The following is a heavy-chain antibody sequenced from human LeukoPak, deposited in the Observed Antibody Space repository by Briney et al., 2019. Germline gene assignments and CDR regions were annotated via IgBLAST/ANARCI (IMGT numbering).Heavy chain of an antibody. CDR1: GFTFSSYG. D-gene: IGHD3-9*01. CDR2: ISYDGSNK. V-gene: IGHV3-30*18. J-gene: IGHJ4*02. Sequence: PGGSLRLSCAASGFTFSSYGMHWVRQAPGKGLEWVAVISYDGSNKYYADSVKGRFTFSRDNSKNTLYLQMNSLRAEDTAVYNCAKVVDYDILTGYYPPDYWGQGTLVTVSS. CDR3: AKVVDYDILTGYYPPDY.